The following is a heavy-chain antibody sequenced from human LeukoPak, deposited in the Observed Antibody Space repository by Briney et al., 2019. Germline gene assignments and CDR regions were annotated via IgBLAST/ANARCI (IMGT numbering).Heavy chain of an antibody. CDR2: ISSSSTTI. D-gene: IGHD3-9*01. V-gene: IGHV3-48*04. CDR3: ARDNDLLRYFDWPLDY. Sequence: GGSLRLSCAASGFTFGDYSMNWVRQAPGKGLEWVSYISSSSTTIYYADSVKGRFTISRDNAKNSLYLQMNSLRAEDTGVYYCARDNDLLRYFDWPLDYWGQGTLVTVSS. CDR1: GFTFGDYS. J-gene: IGHJ4*02.